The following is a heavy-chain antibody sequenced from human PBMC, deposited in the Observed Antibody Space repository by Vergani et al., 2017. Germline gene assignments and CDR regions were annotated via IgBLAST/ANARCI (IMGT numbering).Heavy chain of an antibody. D-gene: IGHD2-21*02. CDR3: ARDLFYCGGDCYSDS. Sequence: EVQLVESGGGLVQPGGSLRLSCAASGFTVSSNYMSWVRQAPGKGLEWVSSISSSSSYIYYADSVKGRFTISRDNAKNSLYLQMNSLRAEDTAVYYCARDLFYCGGDCYSDSWGQGTLVTVSS. CDR2: ISSSSSYI. J-gene: IGHJ5*01. CDR1: GFTVSSNY. V-gene: IGHV3-21*01.